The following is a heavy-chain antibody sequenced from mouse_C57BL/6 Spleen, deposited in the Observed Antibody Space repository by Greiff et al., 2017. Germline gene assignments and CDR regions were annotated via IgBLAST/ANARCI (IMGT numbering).Heavy chain of an antibody. CDR1: GYAFSSSW. J-gene: IGHJ4*01. CDR3: ARDPRYAIDY. D-gene: IGHD2-14*01. V-gene: IGHV1-82*01. CDR2: IYPGDGDT. Sequence: VKLMESGPELVKPGGSVKISCKASGYAFSSSWMYWVRQRPGKGLEWIGRIYPGDGDTNYNGKVKGKTTLTADKSTSTAYMQLSRLTSEDSAVYFCARDPRYAIDYWGQGTSVTVSS.